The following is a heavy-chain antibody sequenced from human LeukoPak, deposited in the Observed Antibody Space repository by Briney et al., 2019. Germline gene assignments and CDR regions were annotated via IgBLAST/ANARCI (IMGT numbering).Heavy chain of an antibody. J-gene: IGHJ4*02. Sequence: GGSLRLSCAASGFTFSSYSMNWVRQAPGKGLEWVSYISSSSSYIYYADSVKGRFTISRDNAKNTLYLQMNSLRAEDTAVYYCARDWFHAIDYWGQGTLVTVSS. V-gene: IGHV3-21*05. CDR3: ARDWFHAIDY. CDR1: GFTFSSYS. D-gene: IGHD2/OR15-2a*01. CDR2: ISSSSSYI.